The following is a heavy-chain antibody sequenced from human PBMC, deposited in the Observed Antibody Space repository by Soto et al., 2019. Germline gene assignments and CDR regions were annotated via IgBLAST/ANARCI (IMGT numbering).Heavy chain of an antibody. CDR3: XXRXGSCFDY. CDR2: IYYSGST. J-gene: IGHJ4*02. V-gene: IGHV4-59*01. CDR1: GGSIXXXX. Sequence: QVQLQESGPGLVKPSETLSLTCTVSGGSIXXXXXXWIRXPPGKGLEWIGYIYYSGSTNYNPSLKXXXXXXXXXXXXXXXXXXXXXXXXXXXVXXXXXRXGSCFDYWGQGTLVTVSS.